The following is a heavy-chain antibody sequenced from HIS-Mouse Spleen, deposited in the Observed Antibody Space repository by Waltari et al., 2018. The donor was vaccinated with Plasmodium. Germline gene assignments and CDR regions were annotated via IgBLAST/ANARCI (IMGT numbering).Heavy chain of an antibody. J-gene: IGHJ5*02. CDR3: ATDLRKWLRLFWFDP. Sequence: QVQLVQSGAEVKKPGASVKVSCKVSGYTLTELSMHWVRQAPGKGLEWMGGFDPEEGETIYAQKFQGRGTMTEDTATDTAYMELSSLRSEDTAVYYCATDLRKWLRLFWFDPWGQGTLVTVSS. V-gene: IGHV1-24*01. CDR1: GYTLTELS. D-gene: IGHD5-12*01. CDR2: FDPEEGET.